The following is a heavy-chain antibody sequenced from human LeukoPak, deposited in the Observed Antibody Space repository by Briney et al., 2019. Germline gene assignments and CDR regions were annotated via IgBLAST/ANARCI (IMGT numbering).Heavy chain of an antibody. Sequence: GGSLRLSCATSGFTFSSHGMHWVRQAPGKGLKWVAVIWYDGSNKYFADSVKGRFTISRDNSKNTLYLQMNSQRAEDTAVYYCAKDLNGYYDSSGLLDYWGQGTLVTFSA. CDR1: GFTFSSHG. V-gene: IGHV3-33*06. D-gene: IGHD3-22*01. CDR2: IWYDGSNK. CDR3: AKDLNGYYDSSGLLDY. J-gene: IGHJ4*02.